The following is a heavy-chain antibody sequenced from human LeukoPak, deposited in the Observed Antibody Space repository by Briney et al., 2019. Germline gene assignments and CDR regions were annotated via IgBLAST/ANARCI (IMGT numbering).Heavy chain of an antibody. CDR1: GGSISSSSHY. CDR3: ARGTLYSGWSYYFDY. D-gene: IGHD6-19*01. V-gene: IGHV4-39*07. J-gene: IGHJ4*02. Sequence: SETLSLTCTVSGGSISSSSHYWGWIRQPPGKGLEWIGSMYYRGSTYHNPSLKSRVTISVDTSKNQFSLKLSSVTAADTAVYYCARGTLYSGWSYYFDYWGQGTLVRVSS. CDR2: MYYRGST.